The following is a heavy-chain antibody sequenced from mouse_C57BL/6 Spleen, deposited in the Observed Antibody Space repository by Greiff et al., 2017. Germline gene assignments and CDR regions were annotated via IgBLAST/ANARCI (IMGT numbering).Heavy chain of an antibody. CDR2: IDPEDGET. V-gene: IGHV14-2*01. J-gene: IGHJ2*01. D-gene: IGHD1-1*02. CDR3: ASGGYLYFFDY. Sequence: VQLKESGAELVKPGASVKLSCTASGFNINAYYMHREKQRTEQGLEWIGRIDPEDGETKYAPKFQGKATITAETSSNTAYRHLSRLTSEEPAVYYCASGGYLYFFDYWGQGTTLTVAA. CDR1: GFNINAYY.